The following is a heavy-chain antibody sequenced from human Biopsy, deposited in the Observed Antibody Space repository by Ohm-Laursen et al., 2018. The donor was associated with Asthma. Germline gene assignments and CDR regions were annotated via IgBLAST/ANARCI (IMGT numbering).Heavy chain of an antibody. CDR1: GFTFHNYV. CDR2: IFFDGSNK. Sequence: SLRLSCSASGFTFHNYVMHWVRQAPGKGLEWVAGIFFDGSNKYYADSVKGRFTISRDNSKDTLYLQVNSLRGDDTAVYYCARGKTWGRSYYFDYWGQGTLVTVSS. V-gene: IGHV3-30-3*01. D-gene: IGHD6-6*01. CDR3: ARGKTWGRSYYFDY. J-gene: IGHJ4*02.